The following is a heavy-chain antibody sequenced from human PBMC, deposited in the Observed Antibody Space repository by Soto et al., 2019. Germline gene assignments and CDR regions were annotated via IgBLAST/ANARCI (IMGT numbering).Heavy chain of an antibody. Sequence: GRSLRLSCAASGFTVSNHYMSLIRQAQGKGLEWVSVIYSGGSTYYADSVKGRFTISRDNSKNTLYLQMNSLRAEDTAVYYCAKDRSVTTTIDYWGQGTLVTVSS. D-gene: IGHD4-4*01. CDR1: GFTVSNHY. J-gene: IGHJ4*02. CDR3: AKDRSVTTTIDY. CDR2: IYSGGST. V-gene: IGHV3-66*01.